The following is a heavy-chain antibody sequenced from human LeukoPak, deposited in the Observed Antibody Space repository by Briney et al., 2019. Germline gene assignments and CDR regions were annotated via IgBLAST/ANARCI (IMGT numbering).Heavy chain of an antibody. D-gene: IGHD3-22*01. CDR2: INPNSGGT. CDR1: GYTFTGYY. Sequence: GASVKVSCKASGYTFTGYYMHWVRQAPGQGLEWMGRINPNSGGTNYAQKFQGRVTMTRDTSISTAYMELSRLRSDDTAVYYCARAKKYYYDSSGYPVYYYYMDVWGKGTTVTVSS. V-gene: IGHV1-2*06. CDR3: ARAKKYYYDSSGYPVYYYYMDV. J-gene: IGHJ6*03.